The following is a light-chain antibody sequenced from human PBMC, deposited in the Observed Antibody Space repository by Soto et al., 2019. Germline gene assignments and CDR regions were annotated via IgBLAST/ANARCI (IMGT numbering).Light chain of an antibody. V-gene: IGLV2-11*01. J-gene: IGLJ2*01. Sequence: QSVLTQPRSVSGSPGQSVTISCTGTSSDVGGYNFVSWYQQYPVKVPKLIIYDVTQRPSGVPDRFSASKSDNTASLTISGLQAEDEADYYCCSYAGSYTLFGGGTKVTVL. CDR3: CSYAGSYTL. CDR2: DVT. CDR1: SSDVGGYNF.